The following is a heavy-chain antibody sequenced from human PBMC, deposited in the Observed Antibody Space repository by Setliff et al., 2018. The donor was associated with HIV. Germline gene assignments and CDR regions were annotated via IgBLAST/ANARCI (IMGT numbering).Heavy chain of an antibody. CDR3: VLTEAAFFYGSGKLGSY. D-gene: IGHD3-10*01. Sequence: GGSLRLSCAASGFSLSDYWMHWVRHAPGKGLMWVSRINSDGSDTDYADSVKGRFTITRDTSKDQVVLTMTNVDPVDTATYYCVLTEAAFFYGSGKLGSYWGRGTLVTVS. CDR2: INSDGSDT. J-gene: IGHJ4*02. V-gene: IGHV3-74*01. CDR1: GFSLSDYW.